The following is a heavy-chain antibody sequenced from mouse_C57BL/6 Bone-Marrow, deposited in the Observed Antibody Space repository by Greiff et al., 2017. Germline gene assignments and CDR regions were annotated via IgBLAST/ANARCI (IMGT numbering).Heavy chain of an antibody. D-gene: IGHD1-1*01. CDR1: GFTFSSYT. CDR3: ARQAITTVVSDWYFDV. Sequence: EVNLVESGGGLVKPGGSLKLSCAASGFTFSSYTMSWVRQTPEKRLEWVATISGGGGNTYYPDSVKGRFTISRDNAKNTLYLQMSSLRSEDTALYYCARQAITTVVSDWYFDVWGTGTTVTVSS. V-gene: IGHV5-9*01. CDR2: ISGGGGNT. J-gene: IGHJ1*03.